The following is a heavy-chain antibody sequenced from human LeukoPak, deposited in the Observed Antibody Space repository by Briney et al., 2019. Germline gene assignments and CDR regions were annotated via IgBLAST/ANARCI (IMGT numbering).Heavy chain of an antibody. CDR1: GFTFSSYA. D-gene: IGHD6-6*01. CDR3: AKAPYSSSPGRYFDY. J-gene: IGHJ4*02. Sequence: PGGSLRLSCAASGFTFSSYAMSWVRQAPGKGLEWVSAISGSGGSAYYADSVKGRFTISRDNSKNTLYLQMNSLRAEDTAVYYCAKAPYSSSPGRYFDYWGQGTLVTVSS. V-gene: IGHV3-23*01. CDR2: ISGSGGSA.